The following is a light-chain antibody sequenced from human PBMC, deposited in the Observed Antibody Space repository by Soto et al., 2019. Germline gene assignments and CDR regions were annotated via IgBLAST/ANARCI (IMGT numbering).Light chain of an antibody. J-gene: IGKJ1*01. CDR2: KVS. V-gene: IGKV2-30*01. CDR1: LSLVYSDGNTY. Sequence: EVVLTQSPLSLPVTLGQPASISCRSSLSLVYSDGNTYLSWFQQRPGQSPRRLIYKVSNRDSGVPVRFSGRGSATAFTLKISRVEAEDVAVNYCMQTAQWPRSFGQGTKVEIK. CDR3: MQTAQWPRS.